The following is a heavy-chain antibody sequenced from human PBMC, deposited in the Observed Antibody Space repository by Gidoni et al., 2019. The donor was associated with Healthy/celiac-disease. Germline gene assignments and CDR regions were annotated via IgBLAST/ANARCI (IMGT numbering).Heavy chain of an antibody. CDR2: IYYRGGT. CDR3: ARAVGGFGELLAYYFDY. D-gene: IGHD3-10*01. V-gene: IGHV4-31*03. Sequence: QVQLQESGPGLVKPSQTLSLTCTVSGGSIRGGGYYLGWIRQHPGKGLEWIGYIYYRGGTYYNPSLKSRVSISVDTSKTQFSLKLSSVTAADTAVYYCARAVGGFGELLAYYFDYWGQGTLVTVSS. CDR1: GGSIRGGGYY. J-gene: IGHJ4*02.